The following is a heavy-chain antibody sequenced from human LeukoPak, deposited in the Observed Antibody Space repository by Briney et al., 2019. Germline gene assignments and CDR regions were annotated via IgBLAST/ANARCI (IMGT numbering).Heavy chain of an antibody. CDR1: GFTFSSYA. D-gene: IGHD1-20*01. CDR3: ARADNWNPGFDY. V-gene: IGHV3-30*01. J-gene: IGHJ4*02. CDR2: ISYDGSNK. Sequence: GGSLRLSCAASGFTFSSYAMHWVRQAPGKGLEWVAVISYDGSNKYYADSVKGRFTISRDNSKNTLYLQMNSLRAEDTAVYYCARADNWNPGFDYWGQGTLVTVSS.